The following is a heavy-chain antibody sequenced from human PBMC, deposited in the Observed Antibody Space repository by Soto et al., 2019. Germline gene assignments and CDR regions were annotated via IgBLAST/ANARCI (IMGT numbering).Heavy chain of an antibody. D-gene: IGHD3-3*01. Sequence: QVQLQQWGAGLLKPSETLSLTCAVYGGSFSGYYWNWIRQPPGKGLEWIGEIDHSGYTNYTPSPKSRVTISVDTSKNQFSLRLTSVTAADTAVYYCARVRDWFDPWGQGTLVTVSS. CDR2: IDHSGYT. V-gene: IGHV4-34*01. CDR1: GGSFSGYY. J-gene: IGHJ5*02. CDR3: ARVRDWFDP.